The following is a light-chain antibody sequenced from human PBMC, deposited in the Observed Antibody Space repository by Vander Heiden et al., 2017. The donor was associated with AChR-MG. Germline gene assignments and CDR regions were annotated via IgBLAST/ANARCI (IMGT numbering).Light chain of an antibody. CDR1: DLDNRY. CDR2: QDS. Sequence: SYELTQPSSVSVSPGQTASITCSGDDLDNRYVCWYQQRAGQSPVVVIYQDSRRPSGSPGLFSGSSSGNTATLAISETQPMDEDDYYCQTGDGNTVVFGTGTRVTVL. CDR3: QTGDGNTVV. J-gene: IGLJ1*01. V-gene: IGLV3-1*01.